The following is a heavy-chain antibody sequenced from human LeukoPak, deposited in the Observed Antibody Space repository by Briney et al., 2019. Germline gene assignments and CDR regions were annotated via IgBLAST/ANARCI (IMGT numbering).Heavy chain of an antibody. CDR2: ISAYNGNT. CDR1: GYTFTSYG. V-gene: IGHV1-18*01. CDR3: ARDKGPIYYGSGSYREFDY. J-gene: IGHJ4*02. Sequence: APVKVSCKASGYTFTSYGISWVRQAPGQGLEWMGWISAYNGNTNYAQKLQGRVTMTTDTSTSTAYMELRSLRSDDTAVYYCARDKGPIYYGSGSYREFDYWGQGTLVTVSS. D-gene: IGHD3-10*01.